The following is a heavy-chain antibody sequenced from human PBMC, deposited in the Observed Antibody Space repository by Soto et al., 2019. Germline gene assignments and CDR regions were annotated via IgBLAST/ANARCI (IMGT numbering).Heavy chain of an antibody. CDR3: ARALPVAKGGFDP. Sequence: PGGSLRLSCAASGFTVSNTYMTWVRQPPGKGLECVSVIYPAGGTSYADSVKGRFNISRDNSKNTLYLQMNSLRAEDTAVYYCARALPVAKGGFDPWGQGTLVTVSS. CDR2: IYPAGGT. V-gene: IGHV3-53*01. CDR1: GFTVSNTY. J-gene: IGHJ5*02. D-gene: IGHD2-2*01.